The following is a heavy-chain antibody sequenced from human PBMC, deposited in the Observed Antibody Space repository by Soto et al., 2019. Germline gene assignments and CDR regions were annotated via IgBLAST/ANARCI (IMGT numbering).Heavy chain of an antibody. CDR2: IIPIFGTA. Sequence: GASVKVSCKASGGTFSSYAISWVRQAPGQGLEWMGGIIPIFGTANYAQKFQGRVTITADESTSTPYMELSSLRSEDTAVYYCARAAGTQDIVVVPAAIVGGAYYYYGMDVWGQGTTVTVSS. J-gene: IGHJ6*02. CDR1: GGTFSSYA. CDR3: ARAAGTQDIVVVPAAIVGGAYYYYGMDV. V-gene: IGHV1-69*13. D-gene: IGHD2-2*02.